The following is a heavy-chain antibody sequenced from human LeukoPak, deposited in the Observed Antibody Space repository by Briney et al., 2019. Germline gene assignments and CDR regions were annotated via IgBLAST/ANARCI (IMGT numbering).Heavy chain of an antibody. Sequence: GGSLRLSCAASGFTFSSYWMRWVRQAPGKGLVWVSRINSDGSSTSYADSVKGRFTISRDNAKNTLYLQMNSLRAEDTAVYYCARGPAFYYYDSSGYPTDAFDIWGQGTMVTVSS. CDR1: GFTFSSYW. CDR3: ARGPAFYYYDSSGYPTDAFDI. D-gene: IGHD3-22*01. J-gene: IGHJ3*02. V-gene: IGHV3-74*01. CDR2: INSDGSST.